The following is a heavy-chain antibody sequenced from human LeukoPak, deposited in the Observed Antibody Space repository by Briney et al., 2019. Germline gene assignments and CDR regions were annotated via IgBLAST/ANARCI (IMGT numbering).Heavy chain of an antibody. V-gene: IGHV4-38-2*02. Sequence: SETLSLTCTVSGYSISSDYFWGWIRQPPGTGLEWIGSIYFGGSTYSIPSLKSRLTISVDTSKNQFSLKLSSVTAADTAIYYCARVRAGIYYFDYWGQGTLVTVSS. CDR2: IYFGGST. CDR3: ARVRAGIYYFDY. D-gene: IGHD6-19*01. CDR1: GYSISSDYF. J-gene: IGHJ4*02.